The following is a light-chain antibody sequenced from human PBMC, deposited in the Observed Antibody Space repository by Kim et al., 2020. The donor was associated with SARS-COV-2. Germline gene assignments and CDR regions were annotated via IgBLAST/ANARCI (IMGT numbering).Light chain of an antibody. CDR2: GKN. Sequence: ALRETVTSTSQEDSIRTNYATWYQQKQGQAPVLVIYGKNNRPSGITDRFSGSSSRDTASLTITRAQAEDEADYYCKSRDSSGNHLVFGGGTKLTVL. CDR3: KSRDSSGNHLV. J-gene: IGLJ2*01. CDR1: SIRTNY. V-gene: IGLV3-19*01.